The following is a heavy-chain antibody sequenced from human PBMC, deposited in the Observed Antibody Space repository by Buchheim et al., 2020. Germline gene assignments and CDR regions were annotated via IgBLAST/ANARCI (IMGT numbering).Heavy chain of an antibody. D-gene: IGHD2-2*01. V-gene: IGHV4-31*03. Sequence: QVQLQESGPGLVKPSQTLSLTCTVSGGSISSGGYYWSWIRQHPGKGLEWIGYIYYSGSTYYNPSLKSRVTISVDTSKNQFSLKLSSVTAADTAMYYCAREGNVVVPAARGPSYYYYGMDVWGQGTT. CDR3: AREGNVVVPAARGPSYYYYGMDV. CDR2: IYYSGST. CDR1: GGSISSGGYY. J-gene: IGHJ6*02.